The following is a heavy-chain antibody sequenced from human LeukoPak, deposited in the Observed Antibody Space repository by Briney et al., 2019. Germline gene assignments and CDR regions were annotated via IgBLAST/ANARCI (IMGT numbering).Heavy chain of an antibody. CDR3: ASIVATSEYYYYYGMDV. Sequence: PSETMSLTCTVSGGSISSYYWSWIRQPPGKGLEWIGYIYYSGSTNYNPSLKSRVTISVDTSKNQFSLKLSSVTAADTAVYYCASIVATSEYYYYYGMDVWGQGTTVTVSS. V-gene: IGHV4-59*01. CDR2: IYYSGST. D-gene: IGHD5-12*01. CDR1: GGSISSYY. J-gene: IGHJ6*02.